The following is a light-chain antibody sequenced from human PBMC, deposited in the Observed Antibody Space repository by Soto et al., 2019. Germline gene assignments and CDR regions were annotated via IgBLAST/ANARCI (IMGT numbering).Light chain of an antibody. CDR3: QQYGSSGT. CDR2: GAS. V-gene: IGKV3-20*01. Sequence: EIVLTQSPGTLSLSPGERATLSCRASQSVSNNYLAWYQQKPGQAPRLLIYGASNRATGIPDRFRGSGSGTDFTLTISRLEPEEFAVYYCQQYGSSGTFGQVTKVEIK. J-gene: IGKJ1*01. CDR1: QSVSNNY.